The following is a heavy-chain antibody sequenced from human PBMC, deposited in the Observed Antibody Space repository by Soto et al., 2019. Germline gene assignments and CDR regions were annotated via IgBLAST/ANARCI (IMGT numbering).Heavy chain of an antibody. CDR3: ARGVSDYGGIGDAFDI. D-gene: IGHD4-17*01. CDR2: IYSGGST. V-gene: IGHV3-53*01. Sequence: PVGSLRLSCVSSVFTFSSYNMNCVRHSPGKWLEWVSVIYSGGSTYYADSVKGRFTISRDNSKNTLYLQMNSLRAEDTAVYYCARGVSDYGGIGDAFDIWGQGTMVTVS. CDR1: VFTFSSYN. J-gene: IGHJ3*02.